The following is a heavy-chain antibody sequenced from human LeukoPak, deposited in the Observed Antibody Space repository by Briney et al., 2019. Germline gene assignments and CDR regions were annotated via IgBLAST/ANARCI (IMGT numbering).Heavy chain of an antibody. D-gene: IGHD3-16*02. CDR2: IYENGGTT. CDR1: GFTFRSHA. Sequence: GGSLRLSCVGSGFTFRSHAMSWVRQAPEKGLEFVSGIYENGGTTYYADSVKGRFSISRDNSKNTLYLQMNSLRAEDTAVYYCAKGEKTRPFGGVIDYWGQGTLVTVSS. CDR3: AKGEKTRPFGGVIDY. V-gene: IGHV3-23*01. J-gene: IGHJ4*02.